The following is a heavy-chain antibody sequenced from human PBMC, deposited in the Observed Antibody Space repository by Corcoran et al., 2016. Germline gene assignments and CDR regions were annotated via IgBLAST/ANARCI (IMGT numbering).Heavy chain of an antibody. CDR2: INHSGST. J-gene: IGHJ2*01. Sequence: QVQLQQWGAGLLKPSETLSLTCAVYGGSFSGHYWRWIRQPPGKGLEWIGEINHSGSTNYNPSLKSRVTISVDTSKNQFSLKLSSVTAADTAVYYCARGLRGYYDSSGYWYFDLWGRGSLVTVSS. D-gene: IGHD3-22*01. CDR3: ARGLRGYYDSSGYWYFDL. V-gene: IGHV4-34*01. CDR1: GGSFSGHY.